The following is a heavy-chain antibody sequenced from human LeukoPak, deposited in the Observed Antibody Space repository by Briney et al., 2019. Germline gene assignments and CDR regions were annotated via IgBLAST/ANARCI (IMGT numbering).Heavy chain of an antibody. V-gene: IGHV3-23*01. CDR1: GLTFSSYS. CDR3: AKSGSIWYYFDY. Sequence: GESLRLSCAASGLTFSSYSMNWVRQAPGKGLEWVSAITGSGGNTEYADSVKGRFTISRDHSRNTLYLQINSLRAEDTAVYYCAKSGSIWYYFDYWGQGTLVTVSS. D-gene: IGHD6-13*01. CDR2: ITGSGGNT. J-gene: IGHJ4*02.